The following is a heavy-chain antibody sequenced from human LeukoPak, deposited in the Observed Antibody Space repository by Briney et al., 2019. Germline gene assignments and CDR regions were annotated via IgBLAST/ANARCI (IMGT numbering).Heavy chain of an antibody. CDR1: GGSFSGYY. J-gene: IGHJ4*02. Sequence: SETLSLTCAVYGGSFSGYYWSWIRQPPGKGLEWIGEINHSGSTNYNPSLKSRVTISVDTSKNQFSLKLSSVTAADTAVYYCARAPGFGYYFDYWGQGTLVTVPS. D-gene: IGHD2-15*01. CDR3: ARAPGFGYYFDY. CDR2: INHSGST. V-gene: IGHV4-34*01.